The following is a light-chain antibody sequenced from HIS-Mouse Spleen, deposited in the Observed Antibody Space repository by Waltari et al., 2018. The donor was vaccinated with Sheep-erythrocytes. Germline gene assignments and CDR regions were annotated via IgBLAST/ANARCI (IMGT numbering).Light chain of an antibody. CDR1: KLGDKY. Sequence: SYELTQPPSVSVSPGQTASITCSGDKLGDKYACWYQQKPGQSPVLVIYQDSKRPSGSPERFSCSNSGNTATLTISGTQAMDEADYYCQAWDSSIYVFGTGTKVTVL. CDR2: QDS. CDR3: QAWDSSIYV. V-gene: IGLV3-1*01. J-gene: IGLJ1*01.